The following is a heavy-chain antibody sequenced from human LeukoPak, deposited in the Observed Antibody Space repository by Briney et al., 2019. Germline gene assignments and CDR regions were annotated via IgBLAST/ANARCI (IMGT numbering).Heavy chain of an antibody. J-gene: IGHJ5*02. D-gene: IGHD3-9*01. V-gene: IGHV4-59*01. CDR2: IYYSGST. CDR3: ARGVGVRYFS. CDR1: GGAISSDY. Sequence: SETLSLTCTVSGGAISSDYWSWIRQPPGKGLEWIGYIYYSGSTNYNPSLQCRVTISVDTSKRQFSLKLSSVTAADTAVYYCARGVGVRYFSWGQGTLVTVSS.